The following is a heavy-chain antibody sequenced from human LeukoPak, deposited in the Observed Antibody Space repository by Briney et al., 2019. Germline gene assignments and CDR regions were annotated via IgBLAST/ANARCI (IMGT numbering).Heavy chain of an antibody. V-gene: IGHV3-21*04. CDR1: GFTFSSYS. CDR3: AKDRLGIDY. J-gene: IGHJ4*02. Sequence: GGSLRLSCAASGFTFSSYSMNWVRQAPGKGLEWVSSISSSSSYIYHADSVKGRFTISRDNSKNTLYLQMNSLRAEDTAVYYCAKDRLGIDYWGQGTLVTVSS. D-gene: IGHD7-27*01. CDR2: ISSSSSYI.